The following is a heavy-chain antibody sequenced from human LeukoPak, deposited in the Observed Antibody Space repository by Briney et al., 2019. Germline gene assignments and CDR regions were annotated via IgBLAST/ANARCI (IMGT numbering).Heavy chain of an antibody. J-gene: IGHJ4*02. D-gene: IGHD3-10*01. Sequence: GRSLRLSCAASGFTFSTYAMHWVRQAPGKGLEWVAVISYDGSNKYYADSVKGRFTISRDNSENTLYLQMNSLRAEDTAVYYCARTDYYGGGTFDYGGRGPLVTVPS. CDR2: ISYDGSNK. CDR3: ARTDYYGGGTFDY. CDR1: GFTFSTYA. V-gene: IGHV3-30-3*01.